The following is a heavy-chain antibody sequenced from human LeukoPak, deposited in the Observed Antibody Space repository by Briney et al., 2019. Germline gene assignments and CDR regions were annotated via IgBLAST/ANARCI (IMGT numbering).Heavy chain of an antibody. CDR3: ARCKSLGLRNGYGSGSYIAYYYMDV. V-gene: IGHV3-30*04. CDR2: ISYDGSNE. J-gene: IGHJ6*03. Sequence: PGGSLRLSCAASGFTFSSYVMHWVRQAPGKGLEWVALISYDGSNEYYADSVKGRFTISRDNSKNTLYLQMNSLRAADTAVYYCARCKSLGLRNGYGSGSYIAYYYMDVWGKGTTVTISS. D-gene: IGHD3-10*01. CDR1: GFTFSSYV.